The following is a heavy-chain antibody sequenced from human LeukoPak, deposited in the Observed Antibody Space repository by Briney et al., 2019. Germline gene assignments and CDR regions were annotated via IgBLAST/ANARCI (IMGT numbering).Heavy chain of an antibody. V-gene: IGHV1-2*02. J-gene: IGHJ4*02. D-gene: IGHD3-22*01. CDR3: ARVPLTAYDSSGYDFDY. CDR1: GYTFTGYY. Sequence: ASVKVSCKASGYTFTGYYMHWVRQAPGQGLEWMGWINPNSGGTNYAQKFQGRVTMTRDTSISTAYMELSRLRSDDTAVYYCARVPLTAYDSSGYDFDYWGQGTLVTVSS. CDR2: INPNSGGT.